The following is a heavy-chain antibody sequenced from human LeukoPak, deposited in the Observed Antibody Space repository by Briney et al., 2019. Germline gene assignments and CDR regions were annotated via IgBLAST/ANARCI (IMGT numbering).Heavy chain of an antibody. J-gene: IGHJ6*03. Sequence: SETLSLTCTVSGGSISSGDYYWSWIRQPPGKGLVWIGYIYYSGSTYYNPSLKSRVTISVDTSKNQFSLKLSSVTAADTAVYYCARDLFHYDILTGPRNYYYYYYMDVWGKGTTVTVSS. CDR3: ARDLFHYDILTGPRNYYYYYYMDV. D-gene: IGHD3-9*01. V-gene: IGHV4-30-4*08. CDR1: GGSISSGDYY. CDR2: IYYSGST.